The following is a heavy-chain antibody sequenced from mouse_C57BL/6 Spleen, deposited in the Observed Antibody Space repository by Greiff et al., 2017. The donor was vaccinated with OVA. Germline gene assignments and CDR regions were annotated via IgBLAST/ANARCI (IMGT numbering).Heavy chain of an antibody. CDR1: GYTFTSSW. CDR3: ARRQLRTEAIDY. J-gene: IGHJ4*01. Sequence: QVQLQQPGAELVKPGASVKLSCKASGYTFTSSWMQWVKQRTGQGLEWIGEIDPYASYTNYNQKFKGKATLTVDTSSSTAYMQLSSLTSENCAVYYCARRQLRTEAIDYWGQGTSVTVSS. D-gene: IGHD3-2*01. CDR2: IDPYASYT. V-gene: IGHV1-50*01.